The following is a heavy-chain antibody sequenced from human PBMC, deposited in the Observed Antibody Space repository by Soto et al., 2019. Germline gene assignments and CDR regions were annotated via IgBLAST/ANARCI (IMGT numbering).Heavy chain of an antibody. Sequence: QVQLVQSGAEVKKPGASVKVSCKASGYTFSTYGISGVRQAPGQGLEWMGWISVYNGNTKYAQKLQGRVTMTADTSTSTAYMELRSLRSDDTAVYYCARSPNYYYYMDVWGKGTTVTVSS. CDR2: ISVYNGNT. V-gene: IGHV1-18*01. CDR3: ARSPNYYYYMDV. J-gene: IGHJ6*03. CDR1: GYTFSTYG.